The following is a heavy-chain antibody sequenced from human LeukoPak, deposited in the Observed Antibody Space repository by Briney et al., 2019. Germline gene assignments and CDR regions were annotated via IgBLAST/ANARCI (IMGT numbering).Heavy chain of an antibody. D-gene: IGHD3-22*01. J-gene: IGHJ4*02. CDR2: MNPNSGNT. CDR1: GYTFTSYD. V-gene: IGHV1-8*02. CDR3: ARVGTVSSAIDY. Sequence: ASVKVSCKASGYTFTSYDINWVRQATGQGLEWMGWMNPNSGNTGYAQKFQGRVTMTRNTSISTAYMELSSLRSEDTAVYYCARVGTVSSAIDYWGQGTLVTVSS.